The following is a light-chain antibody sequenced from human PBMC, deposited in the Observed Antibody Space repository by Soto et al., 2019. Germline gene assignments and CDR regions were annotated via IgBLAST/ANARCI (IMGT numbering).Light chain of an antibody. J-gene: IGKJ5*01. Sequence: DIVMSQTPLSLSVTPGQPASISCRSSQSLLSSGGETYLFWYLQRPGQSPQLLIYEVSNRFCGVPDKFSGSGSGTDFTLKISRVEAEDVGVYYRMQSIQVPITFGQGTRLEIK. CDR2: EVS. V-gene: IGKV2D-29*02. CDR3: MQSIQVPIT. CDR1: QSLLSSGGETY.